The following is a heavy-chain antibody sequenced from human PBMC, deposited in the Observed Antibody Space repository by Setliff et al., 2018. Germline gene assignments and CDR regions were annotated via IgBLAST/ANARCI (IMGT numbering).Heavy chain of an antibody. Sequence: ASVKVSCKASDYTFTNYGFTWVRQAPGQGLEWMGMIITNTGKTSYPKKFQGRVTMTTDTYTGTGYMELRSLTSDDTAVYFCARFGGSCSSSSCYASDLWGQGTMVTVSS. D-gene: IGHD2-2*01. CDR2: IITNTGKT. CDR1: DYTFTNYG. J-gene: IGHJ3*01. V-gene: IGHV1-18*01. CDR3: ARFGGSCSSSSCYASDL.